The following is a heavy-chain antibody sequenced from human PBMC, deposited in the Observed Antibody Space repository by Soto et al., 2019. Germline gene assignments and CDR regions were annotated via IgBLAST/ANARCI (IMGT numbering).Heavy chain of an antibody. Sequence: AETLSLTCIVSGGTVGSGAYYWSWLPQPPGSALEWIGNIQYSGDTNYNSSLKSRVTISVDRSRNRFSLKLTSVTAADTAFYYCARHDYADRTFDLWGQGTKVTVSS. CDR2: IQYSGDT. V-gene: IGHV4-61*08. D-gene: IGHD5-12*01. J-gene: IGHJ3*01. CDR1: GGTVGSGAYY. CDR3: ARHDYADRTFDL.